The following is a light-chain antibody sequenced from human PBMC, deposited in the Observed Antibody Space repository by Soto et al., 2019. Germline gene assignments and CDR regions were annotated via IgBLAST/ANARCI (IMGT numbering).Light chain of an antibody. CDR1: QSVTSIY. CDR2: GAS. Sequence: EIVLTQSPGTLSLSPGERATLSCRASQSVTSIYLAWYQQKPGQAPRLLIYGASSRATGIPDRFSGGGSGTDFTLTISRLEPEDFAVYYCQQYGNSPLTFGQGTKVEIK. V-gene: IGKV3-20*01. J-gene: IGKJ1*01. CDR3: QQYGNSPLT.